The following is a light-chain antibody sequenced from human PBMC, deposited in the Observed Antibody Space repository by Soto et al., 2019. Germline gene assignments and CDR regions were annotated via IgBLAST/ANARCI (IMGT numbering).Light chain of an antibody. CDR1: KSVSNF. V-gene: IGKV3-11*01. Sequence: EIVLTQSPAPLSLSPGERATLSCRSSKSVSNFLAWYQQKPGQTPRLLISDASNRSTGIPGRFSGSGSGTDFSITISSLEPQDFAVYYCQQRSNWPWTFGQGTQVQIK. CDR2: DAS. J-gene: IGKJ1*01. CDR3: QQRSNWPWT.